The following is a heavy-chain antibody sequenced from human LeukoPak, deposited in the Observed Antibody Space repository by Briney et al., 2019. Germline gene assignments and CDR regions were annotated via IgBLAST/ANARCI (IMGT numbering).Heavy chain of an antibody. J-gene: IGHJ3*02. CDR2: IYHSGST. D-gene: IGHD3-22*01. Sequence: SETMSLTCAVSGGSISSGGYSWSWIRQPPGKGLEWIGYIYHSGSTYYNPSLKSRVTISVDRSKNQFSLKLSSVTAADTAVYYCARGGRRITVSLGAFDIWGQGTMVTVSS. CDR1: GGSISSGGYS. CDR3: ARGGRRITVSLGAFDI. V-gene: IGHV4-30-2*01.